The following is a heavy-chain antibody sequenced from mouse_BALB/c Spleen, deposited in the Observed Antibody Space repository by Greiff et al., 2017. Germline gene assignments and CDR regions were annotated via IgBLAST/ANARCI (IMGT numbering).Heavy chain of an antibody. CDR3: ARDGRGFAY. CDR2: INSNGGST. V-gene: IGHV5-6-3*01. Sequence: EVQVVESGGGLVQPGGSLKLSCAASGFTFSSYGMSWVRQTPDKRLELVATINSNGGSTYYPDSVKGRFTISRDNAKNTLYLQMSSLKSEDTAMYYCARDGRGFAYWGQGTLVTVSA. CDR1: GFTFSSYG. J-gene: IGHJ3*01.